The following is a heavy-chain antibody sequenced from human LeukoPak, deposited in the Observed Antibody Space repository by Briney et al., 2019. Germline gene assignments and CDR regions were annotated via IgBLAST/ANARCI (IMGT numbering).Heavy chain of an antibody. D-gene: IGHD6-19*01. V-gene: IGHV3-7*01. CDR1: GFTFSSYW. J-gene: IGHJ4*02. CDR3: ASQCSSGWYPYFDY. CDR2: IKEDGSEK. Sequence: GRSLRLSCAVSGFTFSSYWMDWVRQAPRNGLEWVANIKEDGSEKYYVDSVKGRFTISRDRATNSLYLQMNSRRAEDTVVYCWASQCSSGWYPYFDYWGQGTLVTVSS.